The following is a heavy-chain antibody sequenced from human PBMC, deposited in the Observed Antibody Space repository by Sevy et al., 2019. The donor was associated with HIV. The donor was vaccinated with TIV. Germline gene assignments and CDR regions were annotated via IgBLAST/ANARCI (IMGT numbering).Heavy chain of an antibody. V-gene: IGHV3-21*01. Sequence: GGSLRLSCAASGFTFSTYTMNWVRQAPGKGLEWVSSISGSSNYIYYADSLKGRFTISRDNAKNSLYLQMNSLRAEDTAVYHCARPYGSGSWEAFDIWGQGTMVTVSS. CDR2: ISGSSNYI. J-gene: IGHJ3*02. CDR1: GFTFSTYT. CDR3: ARPYGSGSWEAFDI. D-gene: IGHD3-10*01.